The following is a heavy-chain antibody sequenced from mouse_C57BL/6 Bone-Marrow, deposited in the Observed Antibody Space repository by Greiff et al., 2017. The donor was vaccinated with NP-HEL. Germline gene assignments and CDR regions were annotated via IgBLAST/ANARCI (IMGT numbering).Heavy chain of an antibody. CDR1: GYTFTSYW. Sequence: QVQLQQSGAELVKPGASVKLSCKASGYTFTSYWMHWVKQRPGQGLEWIGMIHPNSGSTNYNEKFKSKATLTVDKSSSTAYMQLSSLTSEDSAVYYCARMGYYYGSADYWGQGTTLTVSS. V-gene: IGHV1-64*01. CDR3: ARMGYYYGSADY. CDR2: IHPNSGST. D-gene: IGHD1-1*01. J-gene: IGHJ2*01.